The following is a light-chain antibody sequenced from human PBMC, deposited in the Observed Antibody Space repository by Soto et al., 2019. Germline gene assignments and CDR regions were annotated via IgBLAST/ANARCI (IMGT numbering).Light chain of an antibody. Sequence: DVRMTQSPSSVSPSIVVRVTITCRASQGIFNSLAWYQQKPGRAPDLLIYAGCTLQNGVPVRFSGSGSGSDFTLTISSLQPEDYATYFCQQAHTFPFTFGPGTKVDIK. J-gene: IGKJ3*01. CDR3: QQAHTFPFT. CDR1: QGIFNS. CDR2: AGC. V-gene: IGKV1-12*01.